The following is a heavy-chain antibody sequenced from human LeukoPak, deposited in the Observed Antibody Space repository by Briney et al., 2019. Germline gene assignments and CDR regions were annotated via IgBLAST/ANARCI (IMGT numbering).Heavy chain of an antibody. J-gene: IGHJ4*02. Sequence: KSGESLKISCKGSGYSFNVYWIVWVRQMPGKGLEWMGIIYPGDSDPTYSPSFRGQVTFSADKSINTAYLQWSSLKDSDTAMYYCARLSGSALRLGYFDFWGQGTLVTVSS. CDR3: ARLSGSALRLGYFDF. CDR1: GYSFNVYW. V-gene: IGHV5-51*01. CDR2: IYPGDSDP. D-gene: IGHD6-6*01.